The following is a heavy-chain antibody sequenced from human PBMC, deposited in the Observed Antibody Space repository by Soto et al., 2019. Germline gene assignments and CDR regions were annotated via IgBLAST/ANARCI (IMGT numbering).Heavy chain of an antibody. CDR3: AREVTVASYSFDF. J-gene: IGHJ4*02. CDR1: GGTFNNYA. V-gene: IGHV1-69*01. D-gene: IGHD5-12*01. Sequence: QVQLVQSGAEVKRPGSSVKVSCKASGGTFNNYALSWVRQAPGQGLEWMGGIIPIFNSANYAQKFQGRVTIIADDSTSTAYMELRSLRPDDTAVYYCAREVTVASYSFDFWGQGTLVTVSS. CDR2: IIPIFNSA.